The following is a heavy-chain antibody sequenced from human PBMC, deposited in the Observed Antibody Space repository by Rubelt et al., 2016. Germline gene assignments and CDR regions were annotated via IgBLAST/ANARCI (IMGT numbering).Heavy chain of an antibody. D-gene: IGHD6-13*01. CDR1: GGSITSSSYY. CDR3: ARDLSAAAGTVGAFDI. Sequence: QLQLQESGPGLVKPSETLSLTCTVSGGSITSSSYYWGWIRQPPGKGLEWIGNIYYSGSTYYNPSLKGRVTISVDTSKNQFSLKLSAVTAADTAVYYCARDLSAAAGTVGAFDIWGQGTMVTVSS. V-gene: IGHV4-39*07. J-gene: IGHJ3*02. CDR2: IYYSGST.